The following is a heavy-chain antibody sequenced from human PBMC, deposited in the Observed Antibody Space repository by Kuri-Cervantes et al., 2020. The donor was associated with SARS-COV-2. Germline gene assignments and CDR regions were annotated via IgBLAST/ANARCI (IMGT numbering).Heavy chain of an antibody. CDR2: MSPKIDIS. CDR1: GYTFTGYD. D-gene: IGHD1-26*01. CDR3: ARKTRGAFHLDY. J-gene: IGHJ4*02. Sequence: ASVKVSCKASGYTFTGYDINWVRQAPGRGLEWVGWMSPKIDISGSVKKFQGRVTMTRDTSTNTAYMELTSLGSQDTAVYYCARKTRGAFHLDYWGPGTPVTVSS. V-gene: IGHV1-8*01.